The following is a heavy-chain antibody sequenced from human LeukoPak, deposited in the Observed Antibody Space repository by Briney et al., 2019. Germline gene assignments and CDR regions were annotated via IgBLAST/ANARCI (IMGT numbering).Heavy chain of an antibody. J-gene: IGHJ4*02. Sequence: GGSLRLSSAASGFTFSTYCMHWVRQAPGKGPMWVSRICPDGTVTNYADSVKARFIISRDNARNTVYLQMNSLRVEDTAVYYCVRDFRSADYWGQGTLVTVSS. CDR2: ICPDGTVT. V-gene: IGHV3-74*01. CDR3: VRDFRSADY. CDR1: GFTFSTYC.